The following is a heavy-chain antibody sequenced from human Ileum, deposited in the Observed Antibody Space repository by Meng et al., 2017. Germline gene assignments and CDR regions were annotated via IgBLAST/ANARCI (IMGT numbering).Heavy chain of an antibody. Sequence: QVQRVQSGPDVKRPGASVKVSGKASGATFTSFVIHWVRQAPGQRLEWMGWIHAGNGNRKYSQKFQGRVTFTTDTSATTAYLDLSSLRSEDTAVYYCARDPSGGKFHYFDSWGQGTLVTVSS. CDR2: IHAGNGNR. J-gene: IGHJ4*02. V-gene: IGHV1-3*01. CDR3: ARDPSGGKFHYFDS. CDR1: GATFTSFV. D-gene: IGHD2-15*01.